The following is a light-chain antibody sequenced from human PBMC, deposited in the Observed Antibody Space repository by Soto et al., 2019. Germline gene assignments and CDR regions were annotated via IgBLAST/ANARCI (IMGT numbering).Light chain of an antibody. CDR2: AAA. V-gene: IGKV3-15*01. CDR3: QQYNNRPYT. J-gene: IGKJ2*01. CDR1: QSISTN. Sequence: EMVMTQSPASLSVSPGERATLSCRASQSISTNLAWYQQKPGKAPRLLTYAAATRATGIPARFSGSGSGTEFTLTIRSLQSEDFAVYYCQQYNNRPYTFGQGTKLEIK.